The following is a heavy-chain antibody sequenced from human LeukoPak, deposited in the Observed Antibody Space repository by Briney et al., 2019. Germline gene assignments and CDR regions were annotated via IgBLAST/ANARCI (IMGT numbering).Heavy chain of an antibody. D-gene: IGHD2-21*01. CDR2: IIPIFGTA. CDR3: ASEVLFGGAFDI. V-gene: IGHV1-69*06. CDR1: GGTFSSYA. J-gene: IGHJ3*02. Sequence: SVKVSCKASGGTFSSYAISWVRQAPGQGLEWMGGIIPIFGTANYAQKFQGRVTITADKSTSTAYMELSSLRSEDTAVYYCASEVLFGGAFDIWGQGTMVTVSS.